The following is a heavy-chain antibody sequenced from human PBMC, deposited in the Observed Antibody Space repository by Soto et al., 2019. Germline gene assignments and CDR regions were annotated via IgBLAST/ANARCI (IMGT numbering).Heavy chain of an antibody. V-gene: IGHV1-69*04. CDR3: ARDGIGYGTE. D-gene: IGHD5-18*01. J-gene: IGHJ4*02. Sequence: SVKVSCKGSGGTFNRYTITWVRQAPGQGLEWMGRIIPMFGIASYAQNFQGRVTITTDTSTSTAYMELRSLRSDDTAVYYCARDGIGYGTEWGQGTLVTVSS. CDR2: IIPMFGIA. CDR1: GGTFNRYT.